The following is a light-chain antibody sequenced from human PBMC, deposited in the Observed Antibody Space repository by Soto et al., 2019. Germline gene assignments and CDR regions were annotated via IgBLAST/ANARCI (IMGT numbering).Light chain of an antibody. V-gene: IGKV3-15*01. CDR2: CAS. Sequence: IVMTQSPATLSVSPGERANLSCRASQSVGTKLAWYQQTPRQAPRLLIYCASNRATVVPARISGSVSGTQFTLTIASLQSEDFAVYYCQQSSIWLWTFGQGTNVEIK. CDR3: QQSSIWLWT. J-gene: IGKJ1*01. CDR1: QSVGTK.